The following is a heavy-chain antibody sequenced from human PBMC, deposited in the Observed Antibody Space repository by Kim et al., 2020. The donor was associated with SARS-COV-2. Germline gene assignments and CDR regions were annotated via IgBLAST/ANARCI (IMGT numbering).Heavy chain of an antibody. CDR3: ARDRGIPRHIVVVVAATSGGMDV. D-gene: IGHD2-15*01. CDR2: INPSGGST. V-gene: IGHV1-46*03. J-gene: IGHJ6*02. CDR1: GYTFTSYY. Sequence: ASVKVSCKASGYTFTSYYMHWVRQAPGQGLEWMGIINPSGGSTSYAQKFQGRVTMTRDTSTSTVYMELSSLRSEDTAVCYCARDRGIPRHIVVVVAATSGGMDVWGQGTTVTVSS.